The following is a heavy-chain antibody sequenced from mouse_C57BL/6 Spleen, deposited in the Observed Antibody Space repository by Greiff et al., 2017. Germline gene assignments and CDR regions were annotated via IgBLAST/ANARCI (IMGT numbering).Heavy chain of an antibody. CDR1: GYEFSSSW. V-gene: IGHV1-82*01. CDR2: IYPGDGDT. J-gene: IGHJ1*03. CDR3: ARGVQRGWYFDV. Sequence: VPLVESGPELVKPGASVKISCKASGYEFSSSWMNWVKQRPGKGLEWIGRIYPGDGDTNYNGKFKGKATLTADKSSSTAYMQLSSLTAEDSAVYFCARGVQRGWYFDVWGTGTTVTVSS.